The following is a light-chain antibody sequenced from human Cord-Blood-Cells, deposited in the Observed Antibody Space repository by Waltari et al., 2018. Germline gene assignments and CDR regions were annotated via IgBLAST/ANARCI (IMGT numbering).Light chain of an antibody. J-gene: IGLJ1*01. V-gene: IGLV2-23*03. CDR2: EGS. Sequence: QSALTQPASVSGSPGQSITISCTGTSSDVGSYNLVSWYQQHPGKAPKLMIYEGSKRPSGVSNRFSGSKSGNTASLKISGLQAEDEADYYCCSYAGSSTLYVFGTGTKVTVL. CDR3: CSYAGSSTLYV. CDR1: SSDVGSYNL.